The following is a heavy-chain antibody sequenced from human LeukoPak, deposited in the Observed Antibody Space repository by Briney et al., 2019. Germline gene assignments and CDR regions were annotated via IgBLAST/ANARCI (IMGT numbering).Heavy chain of an antibody. Sequence: PGGSLRLSCAASGFTFSSCAMNWARQAPGKGLEWVSAITGSGGSTYYADSVKGRFTISRDNSKNTLYLQMNSLRAEHTAVYYCAKAQVGAILHAFDIWGQGTMVTVSS. CDR2: ITGSGGST. D-gene: IGHD1-26*01. CDR3: AKAQVGAILHAFDI. CDR1: GFTFSSCA. J-gene: IGHJ3*02. V-gene: IGHV3-23*01.